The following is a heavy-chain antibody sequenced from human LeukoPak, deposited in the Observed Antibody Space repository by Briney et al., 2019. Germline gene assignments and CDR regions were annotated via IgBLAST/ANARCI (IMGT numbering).Heavy chain of an antibody. CDR1: GGSISSYY. CDR3: ATADIAAPDPSCDS. J-gene: IGHJ4*02. D-gene: IGHD6-13*01. CDR2: IYYSGST. Sequence: SETLSLTCTVSGGSISSYYWSWIRQPPGKGLEWIGYIYYSGSTNYNPSLKSRVTISVDTSKNQFSLNLSSVTSADTAVYYCATADIAAPDPSCDSWGQGTLVTVSS. V-gene: IGHV4-59*01.